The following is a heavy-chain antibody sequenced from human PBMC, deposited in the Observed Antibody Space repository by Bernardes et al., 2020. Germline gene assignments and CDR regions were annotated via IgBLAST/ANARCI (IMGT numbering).Heavy chain of an antibody. CDR2: ISYDGSNK. J-gene: IGHJ5*02. D-gene: IGHD3-22*01. V-gene: IGHV3-30-3*01. CDR3: ARDRGTMIVVVITPWFDP. Sequence: GGSLRVSCAASGFTFSSYAMHWVRQAPGKGLEWVAVISYDGSNKYYADSVKGRFTISRDNSKNTLYLQMNSLRAEDTAVYYCARDRGTMIVVVITPWFDPWGQGTLVTVSS. CDR1: GFTFSSYA.